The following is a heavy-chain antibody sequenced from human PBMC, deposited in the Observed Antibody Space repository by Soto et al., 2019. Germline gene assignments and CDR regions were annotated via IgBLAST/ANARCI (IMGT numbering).Heavy chain of an antibody. J-gene: IGHJ4*02. CDR3: ATGRPRSNWVYFDY. CDR1: GFTFNSYW. D-gene: IGHD4-4*01. Sequence: EVQLVESGGGLVQPGGSLRLTCVASGFTFNSYWMSWVRQSPGKGLEWVANIKQDGSAINYLDSLRGRFTISRDNGNNSLYLQMNSLRAEDAAVYYCATGRPRSNWVYFDYWGQGILVAVSS. V-gene: IGHV3-7*01. CDR2: IKQDGSAI.